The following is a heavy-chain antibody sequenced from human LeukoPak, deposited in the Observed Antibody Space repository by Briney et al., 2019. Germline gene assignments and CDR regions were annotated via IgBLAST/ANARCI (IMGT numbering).Heavy chain of an antibody. J-gene: IGHJ5*02. CDR1: GGSISSYY. CDR3: ARHWQYYDILTGYLNWFDP. D-gene: IGHD3-9*01. Sequence: PSETLSLTYTVSGGSISSYYWSWIRQPPGKGLEWIGYIYYSGSTNYNPSLKSRVTISVDTSKNQFSLKLSSVTAADTAVYYCARHWQYYDILTGYLNWFDPWGQGTLVTVSS. CDR2: IYYSGST. V-gene: IGHV4-59*08.